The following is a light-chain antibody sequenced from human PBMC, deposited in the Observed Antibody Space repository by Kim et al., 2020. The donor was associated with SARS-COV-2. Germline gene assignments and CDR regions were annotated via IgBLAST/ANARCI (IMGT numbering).Light chain of an antibody. CDR1: QSVRQCVSSSF. V-gene: IGKV3-20*01. CDR2: GAS. CDR3: HQYGDSPYT. J-gene: IGKJ2*01. Sequence: EIVLTQSPGTLSLSPEERVTLSCRASQSVRQCVSSSFFGWYQQKPGQAPRLLIYGASNRATGVPDRFSGSGSGTDFTLTISRLEPEDFAVYYCHQYGDSPYTFGQGTKLEI.